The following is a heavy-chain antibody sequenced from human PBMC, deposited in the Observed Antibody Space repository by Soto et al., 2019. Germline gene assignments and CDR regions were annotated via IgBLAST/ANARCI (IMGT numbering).Heavy chain of an antibody. CDR3: ARGLRRQLLNWFDP. CDR1: GGSISGYY. Sequence: SETLSPTCTVSGGSISGYYWSWIRQPPGKGLEWIGYIYYIGSTNYNPSLKSRVTISVDTSKNQFSLKLSSVTAADTAVYYCARGLRRQLLNWFDPWGQGTMVTVYS. CDR2: IYYIGST. J-gene: IGHJ5*02. D-gene: IGHD2-2*01. V-gene: IGHV4-59*01.